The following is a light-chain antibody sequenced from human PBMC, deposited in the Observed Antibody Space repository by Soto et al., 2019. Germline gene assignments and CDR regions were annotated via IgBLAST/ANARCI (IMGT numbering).Light chain of an antibody. CDR1: QSVSTS. J-gene: IGKJ1*01. Sequence: EIGMTQSPATLSVSPGERATLSFRARQSVSTSLAWYQQKPGQAPRLLIYAASTRAPDVPARFTGSGSGTEFTLTISSLQSEDFAVYFCQQYNNWPRPFGQGTKVDI. V-gene: IGKV3-15*01. CDR2: AAS. CDR3: QQYNNWPRP.